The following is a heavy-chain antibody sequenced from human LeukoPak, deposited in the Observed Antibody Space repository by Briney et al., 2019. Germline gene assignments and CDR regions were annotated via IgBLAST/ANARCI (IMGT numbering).Heavy chain of an antibody. CDR3: ARDSAWAFDI. CDR2: ISGSGSPI. Sequence: GGSLRLSCAASGFTFRSYSMNWVRQAPGKGLEWVSYISGSGSPIYHADSVKGRFTISRDNAKNSLYLEMTSLRDEDTAVYYCARDSAWAFDIWGQGTMVTVSS. CDR1: GFTFRSYS. D-gene: IGHD6-25*01. J-gene: IGHJ3*02. V-gene: IGHV3-48*02.